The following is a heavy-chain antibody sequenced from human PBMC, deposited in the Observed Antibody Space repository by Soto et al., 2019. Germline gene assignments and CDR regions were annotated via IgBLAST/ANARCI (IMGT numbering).Heavy chain of an antibody. V-gene: IGHV1-2*04. J-gene: IGHJ4*02. CDR1: EYTFTSYA. CDR2: INPNSGGT. CDR3: ARNHPTTGFDY. Sequence: ASLKVSCKASEYTFTSYAMHWVRQAPGQGLEWMGWINPNSGGTNYAQKFQGWVTMTRDTSISTAYMELSRLTSDDTAVYYCARNHPTTGFDYWCQGTLVTVSS. D-gene: IGHD2-2*01.